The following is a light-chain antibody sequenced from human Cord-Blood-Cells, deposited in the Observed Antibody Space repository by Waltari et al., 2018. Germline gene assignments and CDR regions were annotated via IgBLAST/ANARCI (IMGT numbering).Light chain of an antibody. Sequence: QSSLTQPRSVSGCPGQSSTLSRTGTSSDFGVYHYLPWYQQHPGKAPKLRFYDGSTRPSGFPDRCSCSKSGNTASLTISGLQAEDEADYYCCSYAGSYTWVFGGGTKLTVL. J-gene: IGLJ3*02. CDR3: CSYAGSYTWV. CDR1: SSDFGVYHY. CDR2: DGS. V-gene: IGLV2-11*02.